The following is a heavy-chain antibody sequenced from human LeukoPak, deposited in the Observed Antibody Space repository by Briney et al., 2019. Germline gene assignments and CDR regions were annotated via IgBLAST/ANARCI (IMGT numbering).Heavy chain of an antibody. CDR1: DFTVSDNY. J-gene: IGHJ4*02. CDR2: ISDGGVT. Sequence: GGSLRLSCATSDFTVSDNYMSWVRQAPGGGLEWVSVISDGGVTYYADSVKGRFTISRDDSNDTLYLQMNSLRPEDTAVYYCGGSGSYYTPSYYWGQGTLVTVSS. D-gene: IGHD3-10*01. CDR3: GGSGSYYTPSYY. V-gene: IGHV3-53*01.